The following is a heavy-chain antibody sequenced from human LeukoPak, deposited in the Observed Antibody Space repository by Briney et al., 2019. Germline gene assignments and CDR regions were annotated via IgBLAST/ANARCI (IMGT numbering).Heavy chain of an antibody. CDR2: ISGSGSTI. CDR1: GFTFSSYE. J-gene: IGHJ6*03. Sequence: GGSLRLSCAASGFTFSSYEMNWVRQAPGKGLEWISYISGSGSTIYYADSVKGRFTISRDNSKNTLYLHVNSLRPEDTAMYYCAKGSDYEAQYYYYYMDVWSKGTTVTISS. CDR3: AKGSDYEAQYYYYYMDV. D-gene: IGHD5-12*01. V-gene: IGHV3-48*03.